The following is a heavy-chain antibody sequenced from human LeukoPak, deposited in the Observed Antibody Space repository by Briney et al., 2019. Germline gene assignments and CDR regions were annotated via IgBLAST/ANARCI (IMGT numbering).Heavy chain of an antibody. V-gene: IGHV3-23*01. J-gene: IGHJ4*02. CDR2: ISSSGGST. CDR3: AKAPMVTRATCYLDY. D-gene: IGHD3-10*01. Sequence: GGSLRLSCAASGFTFSSYAMSWVRQAPGKGLEWVSTISSSGGSTYYADSVKGRFTLSRDNSKNTLYLQMNSLKAEDTAVFYCAKAPMVTRATCYLDYWGQGALVTVSS. CDR1: GFTFSSYA.